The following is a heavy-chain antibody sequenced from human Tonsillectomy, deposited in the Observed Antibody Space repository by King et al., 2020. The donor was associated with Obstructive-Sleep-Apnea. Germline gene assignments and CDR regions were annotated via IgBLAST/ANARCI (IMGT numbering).Heavy chain of an antibody. D-gene: IGHD5-18*01. CDR2: IYYSGST. CDR3: ARVRGYSYGLFDY. CDR1: GGSISSSSYY. Sequence: QLQESGPGLVKPSETLSLTCTVSGGSISSSSYYWGWIRQPPGKGLEWIGSIYYSGSTYYNPSLKRRVTISVDTSKNQFSLKLSSVTAADTAVYYCARVRGYSYGLFDYWGQGTLVTVSS. V-gene: IGHV4-39*07. J-gene: IGHJ4*02.